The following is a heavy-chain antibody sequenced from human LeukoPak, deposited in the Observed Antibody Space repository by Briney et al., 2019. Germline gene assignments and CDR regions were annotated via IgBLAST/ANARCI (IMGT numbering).Heavy chain of an antibody. CDR2: INPNSGGT. J-gene: IGHJ4*02. CDR3: ARETGDYQSPSLDY. D-gene: IGHD4-17*01. V-gene: IGHV1-2*02. Sequence: EASVKVSCKASGYTFTGYYMHWVRQAPGQGLEWMGWINPNSGGTNYAQKFQGRVTMTRDTSISTAYMELSRLRSDDTAVYYCARETGDYQSPSLDYWGQGTLVTVSS. CDR1: GYTFTGYY.